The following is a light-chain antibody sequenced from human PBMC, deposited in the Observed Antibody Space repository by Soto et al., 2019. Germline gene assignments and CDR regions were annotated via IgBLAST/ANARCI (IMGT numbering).Light chain of an antibody. Sequence: EIVLTPSPATLSLSPVERATLSCRASQSVGSSLAWYQQRPGQAPRLLIYDAFIRATGIPARFSGSESGTDFTLTISSLEPEDFAVYYCQQRSNWPLTFGQGTRLEIK. CDR1: QSVGSS. CDR2: DAF. CDR3: QQRSNWPLT. V-gene: IGKV3-11*01. J-gene: IGKJ5*01.